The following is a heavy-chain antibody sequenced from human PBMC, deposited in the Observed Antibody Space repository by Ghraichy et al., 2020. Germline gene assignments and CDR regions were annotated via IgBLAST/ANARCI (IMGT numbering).Heavy chain of an antibody. CDR3: TSDTEASSSYAHDY. V-gene: IGHV3-15*06. CDR1: GITFSDTW. D-gene: IGHD3-16*01. Sequence: GGSLRLSCAVSGITFSDTWMSWVRQTPGKGLEWVGRIKRKSDGETTSYAAPVKGRFSIARDDSKSTLYLQMDSLKTEDTGVYYCTSDTEASSSYAHDYWGQGTLVPVSP. CDR2: IKRKSDGETT. J-gene: IGHJ4*02.